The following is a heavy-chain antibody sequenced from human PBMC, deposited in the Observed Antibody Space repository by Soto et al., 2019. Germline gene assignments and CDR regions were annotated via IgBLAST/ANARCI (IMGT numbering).Heavy chain of an antibody. D-gene: IGHD3-3*01. Sequence: PGGSLRLSCAASGLTFSSYEMHWVRQAPGKGLEWVSYISKSGSIIYYTDSVKGRFTISRDNAKNLLYLEMNSLRAEDSAVYFCANVMLRFSYGIDVWGQGTTVTVSS. CDR3: ANVMLRFSYGIDV. CDR1: GLTFSSYE. J-gene: IGHJ6*02. V-gene: IGHV3-48*03. CDR2: ISKSGSII.